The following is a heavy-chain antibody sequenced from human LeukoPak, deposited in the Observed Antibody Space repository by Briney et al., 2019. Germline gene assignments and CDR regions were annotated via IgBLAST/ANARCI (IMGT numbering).Heavy chain of an antibody. V-gene: IGHV4-34*01. D-gene: IGHD2-2*02. CDR2: INHSGST. CDR3: ANRYCSSTSCYTRFDY. Sequence: SETLSLTCAVYGGSFSGYYWSWIRQPPGKGLEWIGEINHSGSTNYNPSLKSRVTISVDTSKNQFSLKLSSVTAADTAVYYCANRYCSSTSCYTRFDYWGQGTLVTVSS. J-gene: IGHJ4*02. CDR1: GGSFSGYY.